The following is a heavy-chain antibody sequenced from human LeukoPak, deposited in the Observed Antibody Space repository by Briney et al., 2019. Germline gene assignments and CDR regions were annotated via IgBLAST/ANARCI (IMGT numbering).Heavy chain of an antibody. J-gene: IGHJ6*02. CDR2: IYYSGST. CDR3: ARSHGVVPAATLFDYYYYGMDV. D-gene: IGHD2-2*01. CDR1: GGSISSYY. V-gene: IGHV4-59*01. Sequence: SETLSLTCTVSGGSISSYYWSWLRQPPGKGLEWIGYIYYSGSTNYNPSLKSRVTISVDTSKNQFSLKLSSVTAADTAVYYCARSHGVVPAATLFDYYYYGMDVWGQGTTVTVS.